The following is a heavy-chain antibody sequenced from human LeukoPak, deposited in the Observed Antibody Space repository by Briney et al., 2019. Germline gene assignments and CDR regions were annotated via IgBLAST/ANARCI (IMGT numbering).Heavy chain of an antibody. D-gene: IGHD6-19*01. Sequence: GGSLRLSCAASGFTFDDYAMHWVRQAPGKGLEWVSGISWNSGSIGYADSVKGRFTISRDNAKNSLHLQMNSLRAEDTALYYCAKDKGISVSGFFDYWGQGTLVTVSS. V-gene: IGHV3-9*01. CDR1: GFTFDDYA. CDR3: AKDKGISVSGFFDY. CDR2: ISWNSGSI. J-gene: IGHJ4*02.